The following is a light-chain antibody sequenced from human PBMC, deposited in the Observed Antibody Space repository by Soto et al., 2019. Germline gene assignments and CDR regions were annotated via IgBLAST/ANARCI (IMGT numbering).Light chain of an antibody. CDR3: QQFASSPET. CDR2: AAA. J-gene: IGKJ2*01. CDR1: QGINNY. Sequence: IQLTQSPSSLSASVGDRVTIACRASQGINNYLAWYQQRAGKAPKLLIYAAATLQSGVPSRFSGSGFGTDFTLTISSLQPEDFATYYCQQFASSPETFGQGTKLDIK. V-gene: IGKV1-9*01.